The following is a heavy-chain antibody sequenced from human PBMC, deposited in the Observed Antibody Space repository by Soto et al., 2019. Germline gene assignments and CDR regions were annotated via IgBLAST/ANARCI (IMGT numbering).Heavy chain of an antibody. CDR3: AKGGTKQWPHPPLG. J-gene: IGHJ4*02. CDR1: GFTFSIYA. V-gene: IGHV3-23*01. CDR2: ISGSGRST. D-gene: IGHD6-19*01. Sequence: GGSLRLSCASSGFTFSIYAMSWVRQAPGKGLEGVSAISGSGRSTYYADSVKGRFTISRDNSKNTLYLQMNSLRAEDTDVYYCAKGGTKQWPHPPLGWGQGTLVTVSS.